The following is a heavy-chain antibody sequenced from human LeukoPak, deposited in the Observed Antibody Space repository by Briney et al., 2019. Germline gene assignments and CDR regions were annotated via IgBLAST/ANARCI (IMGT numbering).Heavy chain of an antibody. J-gene: IGHJ4*02. D-gene: IGHD3-22*01. CDR1: GGSISSYY. Sequence: SETLSLTCTVSGGSISSYYWSWIRQPPGKGLEWIGYIYYSGSTNYNPSLKSRVSMSLDTSKNQLSLKLSSVTAADTAVYYCARVHYYDNSGYWFFDYWGQGTLVTISS. CDR2: IYYSGST. CDR3: ARVHYYDNSGYWFFDY. V-gene: IGHV4-59*12.